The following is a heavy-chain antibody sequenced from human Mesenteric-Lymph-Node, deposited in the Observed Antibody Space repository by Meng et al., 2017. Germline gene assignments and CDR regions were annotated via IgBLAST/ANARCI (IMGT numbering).Heavy chain of an antibody. J-gene: IGHJ4*02. CDR3: ARGVSGVGCDY. D-gene: IGHD1-26*01. CDR1: GFSFSSNF. V-gene: IGHV3-7*01. CDR2: IKHDGSEE. Sequence: GESLKISCAASGFSFSSNFMSWVRQAPGKGLEWVASIKHDGSEEGYVDSVKGRFTISRDNTKNSLYLQMNSLRAEDTAVYYCARGVSGVGCDYWGQGTLVTVSS.